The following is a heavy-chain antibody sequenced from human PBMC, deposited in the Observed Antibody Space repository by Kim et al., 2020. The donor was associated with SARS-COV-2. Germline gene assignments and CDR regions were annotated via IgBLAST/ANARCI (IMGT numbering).Heavy chain of an antibody. D-gene: IGHD3-10*01. J-gene: IGHJ4*02. Sequence: SETLSLTCTVSGGSISSGGYYWSWIRQHPGKGLEWIGYIYYSGSTYYNPSLKSRVTISVDTSKNQFSLKLSSVTAADTAVYYCARGPNYYSAPYYFDYWGERTLGTLSS. CDR2: IYYSGST. V-gene: IGHV4-31*03. CDR1: GGSISSGGYY. CDR3: ARGPNYYSAPYYFDY.